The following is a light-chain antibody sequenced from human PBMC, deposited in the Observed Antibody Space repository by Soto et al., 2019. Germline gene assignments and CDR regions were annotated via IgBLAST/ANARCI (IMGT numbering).Light chain of an antibody. J-gene: IGKJ1*01. CDR2: GAS. V-gene: IGKV3-20*01. Sequence: PGERVTLSCRASQSVSSSYLTWYQQKPGQAPRLLIYGASSRATGIPDRFSGSGSGTDFTLTISRLEPEDFAVYYCQQYGSSPQTFGQGTKV. CDR1: QSVSSSY. CDR3: QQYGSSPQT.